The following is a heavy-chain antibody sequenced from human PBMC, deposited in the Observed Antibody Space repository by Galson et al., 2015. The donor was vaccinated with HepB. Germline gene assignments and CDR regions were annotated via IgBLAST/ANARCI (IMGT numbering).Heavy chain of an antibody. CDR3: ARDTLRPPHLLMDV. CDR1: GYSISSGYY. D-gene: IGHD5-12*01. V-gene: IGHV4-38-2*02. J-gene: IGHJ6*02. Sequence: TLSLTCAVSGYSISSGYYWGWIRQPPGKGLEWIGSIYHSGSTYYNPSLKSRVTISVDTSKNQFSLKLSSVTAADTAVYYCARDTLRPPHLLMDVWGQGTTVTVSS. CDR2: IYHSGST.